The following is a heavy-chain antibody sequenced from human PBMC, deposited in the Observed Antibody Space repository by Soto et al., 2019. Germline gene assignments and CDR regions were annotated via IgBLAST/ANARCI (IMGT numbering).Heavy chain of an antibody. V-gene: IGHV3-74*01. Sequence: GGSLRLSCAAAGFTFTSYWMHWVRQAPGKGLVWVSRINGDGSNTRYADSVKGRFTISRDNAKNTLFLQMNSLRAEDTAVYYCASGTSVAGNYWGQGTLVTVSS. CDR1: GFTFTSYW. CDR2: INGDGSNT. D-gene: IGHD6-19*01. CDR3: ASGTSVAGNY. J-gene: IGHJ4*02.